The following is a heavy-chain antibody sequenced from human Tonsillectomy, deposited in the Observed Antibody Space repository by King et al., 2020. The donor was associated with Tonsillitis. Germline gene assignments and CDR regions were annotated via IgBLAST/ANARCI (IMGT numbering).Heavy chain of an antibody. V-gene: IGHV3-74*01. CDR1: GFTFSDTW. CDR2: ITGDGRVT. CDR3: TTESYGSGNRYFTF. J-gene: IGHJ4*02. Sequence: VQLVESGGALVQPGGSLRVSCGASGFTFSDTWMHWVRQFPGKGLTWVSRITGDGRVTTYADSVRGRFTVSRDNAKNTLYLEMNSLRGEDTAVYYCTTESYGSGNRYFTFWGQGTLVTVSS. D-gene: IGHD3-10*01.